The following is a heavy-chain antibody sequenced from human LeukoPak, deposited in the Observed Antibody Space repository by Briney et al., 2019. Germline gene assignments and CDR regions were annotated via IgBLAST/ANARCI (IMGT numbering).Heavy chain of an antibody. J-gene: IGHJ4*02. D-gene: IGHD3-10*01. V-gene: IGHV3-74*01. CDR2: INSDGSGT. CDR3: GTYYYGSGSYYSPGYYFDY. CDR1: GFTFSSYW. Sequence: GGSLRLSCAASGFTFSSYWMHWVRQAPGKGLVWISRINSDGSGTSYADSVKGRFTISRDNSKNTLYLQMNSLRAEDTSVYYCGTYYYGSGSYYSPGYYFDYWGQGTLVTVSS.